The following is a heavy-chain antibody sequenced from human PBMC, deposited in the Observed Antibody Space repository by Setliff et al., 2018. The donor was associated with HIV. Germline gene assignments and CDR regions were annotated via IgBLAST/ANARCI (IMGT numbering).Heavy chain of an antibody. CDR2: IDTDNGYR. J-gene: IGHJ4*02. CDR3: ARWCAAAGCYPAIYHFDS. V-gene: IGHV1-3*04. D-gene: IGHD2-2*01. CDR1: GYTFSEYA. Sequence: GASVKVYCKASGYTFSEYAIHWVRQAPGQRLEWMGRIDTDNGYRRYSPKLQGRVTITKDTSANTAYVELRGLRSEDTAVYYCARWCAAAGCYPAIYHFDSWGQGTLVTSPQ.